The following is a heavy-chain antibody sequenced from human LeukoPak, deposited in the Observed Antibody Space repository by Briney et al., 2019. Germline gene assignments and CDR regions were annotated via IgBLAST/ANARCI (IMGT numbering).Heavy chain of an antibody. Sequence: GGSLRLSCAASGFTFSSYSMNWVRQAPGKGLEWVSYISSSSSTIYYADSVKGRSTISRDNAKNSLYLQMNSLRAEDTAVYYCARDAYYYDSSGFWFDPWGQGTLVTVSS. V-gene: IGHV3-48*01. CDR3: ARDAYYYDSSGFWFDP. J-gene: IGHJ5*02. D-gene: IGHD3-22*01. CDR1: GFTFSSYS. CDR2: ISSSSSTI.